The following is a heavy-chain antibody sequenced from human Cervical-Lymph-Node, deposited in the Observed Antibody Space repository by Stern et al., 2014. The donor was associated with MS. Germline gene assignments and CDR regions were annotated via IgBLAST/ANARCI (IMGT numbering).Heavy chain of an antibody. D-gene: IGHD1-26*01. CDR2: IQSDGTTT. V-gene: IGHV3-74*01. Sequence: EVQLLQSGGGLVQPGGSLRLSCTASGFPFSTCWMHWVRQAPGKGLVWVSRIQSDGTTTGYADFVKGRFTISRDNAKNTLYLQMNSLRAEDTAVYFCARDLVQLGAPRADHWGQGTLVTVSS. J-gene: IGHJ4*02. CDR1: GFPFSTCW. CDR3: ARDLVQLGAPRADH.